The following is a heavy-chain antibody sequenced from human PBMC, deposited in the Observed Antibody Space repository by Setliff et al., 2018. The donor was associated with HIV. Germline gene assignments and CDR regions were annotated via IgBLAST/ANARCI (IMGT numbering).Heavy chain of an antibody. CDR2: IYSTGSI. J-gene: IGHJ4*02. Sequence: SETLSLTCDVSGFSISSRYYWGWIRQSPGKGLEWIGNIYSTGSINYSPSFRGRLTISLDTSENQFSLHLTSVTAADTAVYYCARAEGDAYNSLPYFDSWGPGALVTVSS. CDR3: ARAEGDAYNSLPYFDS. V-gene: IGHV4-38-2*01. D-gene: IGHD1-1*01. CDR1: GFSISSRYY.